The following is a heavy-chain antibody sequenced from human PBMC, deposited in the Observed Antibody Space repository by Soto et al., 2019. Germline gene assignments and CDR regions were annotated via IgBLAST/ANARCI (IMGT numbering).Heavy chain of an antibody. CDR2: IKQDGSEK. D-gene: IGHD2-2*01. CDR3: ARPPSGYCSSTSCYDRGSGYYYYMDV. Sequence: GGSLRLSCAASGFTFSSYWMSWVRQAPGKGLEWVANIKQDGSEKYYVDSVKGRFTISRDNAKNSLYLQMNSLRAEDTAVYYCARPPSGYCSSTSCYDRGSGYYYYMDVWGKGTTVTVSS. J-gene: IGHJ6*03. V-gene: IGHV3-7*01. CDR1: GFTFSSYW.